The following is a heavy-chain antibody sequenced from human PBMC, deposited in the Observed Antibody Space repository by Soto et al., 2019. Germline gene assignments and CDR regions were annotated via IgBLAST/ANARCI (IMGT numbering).Heavy chain of an antibody. CDR2: VYISGST. J-gene: IGHJ3*02. V-gene: IGHV4-4*07. Sequence: QVQLQESGPGLVKPSETLSLTCTVSGGSISTYYWNWIRQSAGMGLEWIGRVYISGSTNYHPSLKSRVAMSVDTSNNQFSLKVTSVTAADTAVYYCARGGRDGFDIWGQGTMVTVSS. CDR1: GGSISTYY. CDR3: ARGGRDGFDI.